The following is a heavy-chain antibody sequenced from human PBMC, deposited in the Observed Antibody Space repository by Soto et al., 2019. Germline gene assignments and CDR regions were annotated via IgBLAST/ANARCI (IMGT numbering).Heavy chain of an antibody. CDR2: IYYSGST. J-gene: IGHJ6*02. CDR1: GGSISSGGYY. CDR3: ARESPPRSGYSYGTPHYYGMDV. Sequence: QVQLQESGPGLVKPSQTLSLTCTVSGGSISSGGYYWSWIRQHPGKGLEWIGYIYYSGSTYYNPSLKSRVTISVDTSKNQFSLKLSSVTAADTAVYCCARESPPRSGYSYGTPHYYGMDVWGQGTTVTVSS. D-gene: IGHD5-18*01. V-gene: IGHV4-31*03.